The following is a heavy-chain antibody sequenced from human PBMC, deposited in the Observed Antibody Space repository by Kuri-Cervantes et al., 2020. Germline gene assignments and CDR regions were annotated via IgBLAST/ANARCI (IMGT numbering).Heavy chain of an antibody. D-gene: IGHD6-13*01. CDR2: IYPGDSDT. J-gene: IGHJ4*02. CDR1: GYSFTSYW. CDR3: ARQRGIAAPALDY. Sequence: GGSLRLSCKGSGYSFTSYWIGWVRQMPGKGLEWMGVIYPGDSDTRYSPSFQGQVTISADKSISTAYLQWSSLKASDTAMYYCARQRGIAAPALDYWGQGTLVTVSS. V-gene: IGHV5-51*01.